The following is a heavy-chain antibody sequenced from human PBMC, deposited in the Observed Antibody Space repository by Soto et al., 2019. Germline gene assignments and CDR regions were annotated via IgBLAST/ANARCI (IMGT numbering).Heavy chain of an antibody. CDR3: TTDPGGSPGSIAARLGAFDI. CDR2: IKSKTDGGTT. V-gene: IGHV3-15*07. Sequence: GGSLRLSCAASGFTFSNAWMNWVRQAPGKGLEWVGRIKSKTDGGTTDYAAPVKGRFTISRDVSKNTRFLQMTSLKTGATAVYYCTTDPGGSPGSIAARLGAFDIWGQGTMVTVSS. D-gene: IGHD6-6*01. J-gene: IGHJ3*02. CDR1: GFTFSNAW.